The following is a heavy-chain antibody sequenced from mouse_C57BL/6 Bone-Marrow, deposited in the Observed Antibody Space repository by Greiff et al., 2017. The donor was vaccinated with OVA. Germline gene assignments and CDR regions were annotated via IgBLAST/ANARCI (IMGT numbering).Heavy chain of an antibody. CDR1: GFTFSSYA. J-gene: IGHJ1*03. CDR3: ARDPLTMVVADPWYFDV. V-gene: IGHV5-4*01. D-gene: IGHD1-1*01. CDR2: ISDGGSYT. Sequence: EVKVVESGGGLVKPGGSLKLSCAASGFTFSSYAMSWVRQTPEKRLEWVATISDGGSYTYYPDNVKGRFTISRDNAKNNLYLQMSHLKSEDTAMYYCARDPLTMVVADPWYFDVWGTGTTVTVSS.